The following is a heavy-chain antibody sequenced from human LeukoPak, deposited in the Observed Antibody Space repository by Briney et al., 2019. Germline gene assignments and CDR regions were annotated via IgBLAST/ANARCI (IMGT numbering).Heavy chain of an antibody. D-gene: IGHD3-16*01. V-gene: IGHV3-23*01. CDR2: LRGDGET. CDR1: GFIFRDYA. Sequence: GGSLRLSCVASGFIFRDYAMSWVRQTPAGGLEWVSSLRGDGETFYTDSVKGRFTLSRNHSRNTVYLQLSNLRVEDTAVYYCAKASWVSSADAVLWGQGTLVTVS. CDR3: AKASWVSSADAVL. J-gene: IGHJ4*02.